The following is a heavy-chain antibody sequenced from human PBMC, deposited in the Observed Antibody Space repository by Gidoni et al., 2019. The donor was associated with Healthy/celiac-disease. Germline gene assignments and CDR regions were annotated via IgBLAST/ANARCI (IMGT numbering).Heavy chain of an antibody. CDR1: GGPFSSFS. Sequence: VQLVQSGAEVSKPGSSVKFSCKASGGPFSSFSIRWVRQAPGQGPERMGGINPIFGTANYAQKFQGRVTITADESTCTAYMELSSLRSEDTAVYYCARTYGDYLSAYYYGMDVWGQGTTVTVSS. CDR3: ARTYGDYLSAYYYGMDV. J-gene: IGHJ6*02. V-gene: IGHV1-69*01. CDR2: INPIFGTA. D-gene: IGHD4-17*01.